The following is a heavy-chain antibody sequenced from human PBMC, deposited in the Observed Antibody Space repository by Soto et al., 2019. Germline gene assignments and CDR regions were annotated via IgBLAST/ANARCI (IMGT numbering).Heavy chain of an antibody. D-gene: IGHD3-22*01. CDR3: ATTYYYVSSGYYDYYYYGMAV. J-gene: IGHJ6*02. Sequence: ASVKVSCKASGYTFTGYYMHWVRQAPGQGLEWMGWINPNSGGTNYAQRFQGWVTMTRDTSISTAYMELRRLRSDDTAVYYCATTYYYVSSGYYDYYYYGMAVWGQGTTVTVS. V-gene: IGHV1-2*04. CDR2: INPNSGGT. CDR1: GYTFTGYY.